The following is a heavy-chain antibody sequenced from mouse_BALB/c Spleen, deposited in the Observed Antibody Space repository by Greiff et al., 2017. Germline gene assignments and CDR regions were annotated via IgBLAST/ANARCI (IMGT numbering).Heavy chain of an antibody. Sequence: VKLQESGAELARPGASVKLSCKASGYTFTSYWMQWVKQRPGQGLEWIGAIYPGDGDTRYTQKFKGKATLTADKSSSTAYMQLSSLASEDSAVYYCAREDYYGSRKGYFDVWGAGTTVTVSS. J-gene: IGHJ1*01. D-gene: IGHD1-1*01. V-gene: IGHV1-87*01. CDR1: GYTFTSYW. CDR3: AREDYYGSRKGYFDV. CDR2: IYPGDGDT.